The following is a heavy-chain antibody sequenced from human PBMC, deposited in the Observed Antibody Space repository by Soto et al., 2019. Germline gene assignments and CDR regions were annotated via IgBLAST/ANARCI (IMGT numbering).Heavy chain of an antibody. D-gene: IGHD3-10*01. J-gene: IGHJ6*02. CDR1: GGSISSGGYY. CDR3: ARDLRFRGFYGMDV. CDR2: IYYTVSI. Sequence: QVQLQESGPGLVKPSQTLSLTCTVSGGSISSGGYYWTWIRQHPGKGLEWIGYIYYTVSIYYNTTLKSRVTIAVDTSKNQFSLKLSSVTAADTAVYYCARDLRFRGFYGMDVWGQGTTVTVSS. V-gene: IGHV4-31*03.